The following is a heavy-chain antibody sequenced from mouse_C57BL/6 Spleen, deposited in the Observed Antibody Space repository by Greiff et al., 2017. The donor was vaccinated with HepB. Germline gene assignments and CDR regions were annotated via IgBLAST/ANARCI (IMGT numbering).Heavy chain of an antibody. J-gene: IGHJ3*01. CDR1: GYTFTSYW. V-gene: IGHV1-61*01. CDR3: AKVGDYDGSSFAY. D-gene: IGHD2-3*01. Sequence: QVQLQQPGAELVRPGSSVKLSCKASGYTFTSYWMDWVKQRPGQGLEWIGNIYPSDSETHYNQKFKDKATLTVDKSSSTAYKQLSSLTSDDSAVYYCAKVGDYDGSSFAYWCQGTLVTVSA. CDR2: IYPSDSET.